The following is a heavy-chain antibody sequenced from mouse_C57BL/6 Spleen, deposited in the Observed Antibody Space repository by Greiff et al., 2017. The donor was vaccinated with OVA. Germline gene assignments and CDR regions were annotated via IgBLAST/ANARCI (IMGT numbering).Heavy chain of an antibody. D-gene: IGHD1-1*01. V-gene: IGHV1-74*01. J-gene: IGHJ1*03. CDR2: IHPYDSDT. Sequence: VQLQQPGAELVKPGASVKVSCKASGYTFTSYWMHWVKQRPGQGLEWIGRIHPYDSDTNYNQKFKGKATLTVDKSSSTAYMQLSSLTSEDAAVYYCAMWVVAPYWYFDVWGTGTTVTVSS. CDR1: GYTFTSYW. CDR3: AMWVVAPYWYFDV.